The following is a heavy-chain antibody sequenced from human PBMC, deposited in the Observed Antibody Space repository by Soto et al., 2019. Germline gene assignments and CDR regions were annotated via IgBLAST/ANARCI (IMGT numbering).Heavy chain of an antibody. Sequence: FLRLSCAASGFTFSSYAMHWVRQAPGKGLEWVAVISYDGSNKYYADSVKGRFTISRDNSKNTLYLQMNSLRAEDTAVYYCARERRYSSSWYGDYYYGMDVWGQGTTVTVSS. D-gene: IGHD6-13*01. CDR2: ISYDGSNK. V-gene: IGHV3-30-3*01. CDR3: ARERRYSSSWYGDYYYGMDV. CDR1: GFTFSSYA. J-gene: IGHJ6*02.